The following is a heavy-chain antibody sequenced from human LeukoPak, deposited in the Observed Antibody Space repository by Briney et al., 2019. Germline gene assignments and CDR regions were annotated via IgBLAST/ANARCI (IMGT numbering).Heavy chain of an antibody. J-gene: IGHJ4*02. D-gene: IGHD6-13*01. Sequence: GGSQRLSCAASGFTFSDYYMNWIRQAPGKGLEWVSYISSSGSTIYYADSVKGRFTISRDNAKNSLYLQMNSLRAEDTAVYYCARVARGSSSWYDYWGQGTLVTVSS. CDR1: GFTFSDYY. V-gene: IGHV3-11*01. CDR2: ISSSGSTI. CDR3: ARVARGSSSWYDY.